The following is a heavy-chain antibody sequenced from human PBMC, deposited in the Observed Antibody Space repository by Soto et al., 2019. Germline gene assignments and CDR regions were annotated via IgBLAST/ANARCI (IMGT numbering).Heavy chain of an antibody. Sequence: GGSLRLSCAASGFTFSSYGMHWVRQAPGKGLEWVAGISYDGSNKYYADSVKGRFTISRDNSKNTLYLQMNSLRAEDTAVDYCAKDRVYHLLGPYYYYGMDVWGQGTTVTVSS. V-gene: IGHV3-30*18. D-gene: IGHD2-2*01. J-gene: IGHJ6*01. CDR2: ISYDGSNK. CDR1: GFTFSSYG. CDR3: AKDRVYHLLGPYYYYGMDV.